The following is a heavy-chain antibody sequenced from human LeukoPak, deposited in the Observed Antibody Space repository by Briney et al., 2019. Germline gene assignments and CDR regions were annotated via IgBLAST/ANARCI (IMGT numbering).Heavy chain of an antibody. Sequence: PGGSLRLSCAASGFTFNNAGMSWVRQAPGKGLEWVAFVRYDGSNRYYADSVKGRFTISRDNSKNTLYLQMNSLRAEDTAVYYCAKDPGLSSYYYYYYMDAWGKGTTVTVSS. D-gene: IGHD3-9*01. CDR3: AKDPGLSSYYYYYYMDA. J-gene: IGHJ6*03. CDR2: VRYDGSNR. CDR1: GFTFNNAG. V-gene: IGHV3-30*02.